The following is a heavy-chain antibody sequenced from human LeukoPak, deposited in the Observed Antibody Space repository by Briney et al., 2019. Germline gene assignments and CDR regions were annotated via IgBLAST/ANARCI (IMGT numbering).Heavy chain of an antibody. CDR1: GGSISSGGYS. J-gene: IGHJ4*02. V-gene: IGHV4-30-2*01. CDR2: IYHSGST. D-gene: IGHD3-10*01. CDR3: ARGAVSVHYYFDY. Sequence: SETLSLTCAVSGGSISSGGYSWSWIRQPPGKGLEWIGYIYHSGSTYYNPSLKSRVTISVDRSKNQFSLKLSSVTAADTAVYYCARGAVSVHYYFDYWGQGTLVTVSS.